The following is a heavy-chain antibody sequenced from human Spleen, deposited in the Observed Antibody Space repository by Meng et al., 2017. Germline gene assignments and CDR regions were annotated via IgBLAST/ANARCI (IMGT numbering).Heavy chain of an antibody. V-gene: IGHV2-5*02. Sequence: QTTFKESGPTLVKPTQTLTLTCTFSGFSLRTSGVGVGWIRQPPGKALEWLALIYWDDDKRYSPSLKSRLTITKDNSKNQVVLTMTNMDSVDTATYYCAHRAVAGSFEYFQHWGQGTLVTVSS. CDR2: IYWDDDK. CDR1: GFSLRTSGVG. J-gene: IGHJ1*01. CDR3: AHRAVAGSFEYFQH. D-gene: IGHD6-19*01.